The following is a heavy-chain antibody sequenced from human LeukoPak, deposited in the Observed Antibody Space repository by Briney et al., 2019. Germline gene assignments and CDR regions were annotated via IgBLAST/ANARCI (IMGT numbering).Heavy chain of an antibody. D-gene: IGHD6-13*01. CDR1: GYTITSYA. CDR3: ARDYISSSWYVEAGMDV. CDR2: INAGNGNT. J-gene: IGHJ6*02. Sequence: ASVKVSCKASGYTITSYAMHWVRQAPGQRLEWMGWINAGNGNTKYSQKFQGRVTITRDTSASTAYMELSSLRSEDTAVYYCARDYISSSWYVEAGMDVWGQGTMVTVSS. V-gene: IGHV1-3*01.